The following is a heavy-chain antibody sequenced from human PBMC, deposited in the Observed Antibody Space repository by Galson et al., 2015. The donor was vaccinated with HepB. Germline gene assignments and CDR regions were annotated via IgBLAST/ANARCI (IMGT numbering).Heavy chain of an antibody. J-gene: IGHJ4*02. CDR3: TTAPVVVVGATNY. V-gene: IGHV3-15*07. Sequence: SLRLSCAASGFTFSNAWMNWVRQAPGKGLEWVGRIKSKTDGGTTDYAAPVKGRFTISRDDSKTTLYLQMNSLKTEDTAVYYCTTAPVVVVGATNYWGQGTLVTVSS. CDR1: GFTFSNAW. CDR2: IKSKTDGGTT. D-gene: IGHD1-26*01.